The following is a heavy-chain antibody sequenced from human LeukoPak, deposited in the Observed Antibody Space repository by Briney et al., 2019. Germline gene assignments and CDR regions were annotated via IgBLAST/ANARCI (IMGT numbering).Heavy chain of an antibody. CDR3: ARSSGYTYGDYGGRGSWFDP. CDR2: INHSGST. J-gene: IGHJ5*02. V-gene: IGHV4-34*01. D-gene: IGHD4-17*01. Sequence: SETLSLTCAVYGGSFSGYYWSWIRQPPGKGLEWMGEINHSGSTNYNPSHKARVTISVDTSKNQFSLKLSSVTAADTAVYYCARSSGYTYGDYGGRGSWFDPWGQGTLVTVSS. CDR1: GGSFSGYY.